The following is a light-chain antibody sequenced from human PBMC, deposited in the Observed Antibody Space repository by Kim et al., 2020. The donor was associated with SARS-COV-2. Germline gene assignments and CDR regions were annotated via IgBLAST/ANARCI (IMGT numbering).Light chain of an antibody. J-gene: IGKJ2*01. CDR3: QHSSA. V-gene: IGKV3-20*01. Sequence: GPLSLSPGERATLSCRASQSVKNNYLTWYQQKPGQAPRLLIFGASSRAPGIPDRFSGSGSGTDFILTIYRLEPEDFAVYYCQHSSAFGQGTKLEI. CDR1: QSVKNNY. CDR2: GAS.